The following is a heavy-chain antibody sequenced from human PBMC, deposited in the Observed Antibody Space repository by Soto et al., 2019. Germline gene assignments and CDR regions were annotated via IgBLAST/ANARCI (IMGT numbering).Heavy chain of an antibody. D-gene: IGHD4-4*01. CDR2: IIPIFGTT. CDR3: AREGYTFGPGAVSGAFDI. CDR1: GGTFGSNA. V-gene: IGHV1-69*12. J-gene: IGHJ3*02. Sequence: QVQLVQSGAEVRRPGSSVKVSCKASGGTFGSNAISWVRQAPGQGLEWMGGIIPIFGTTNNAQKFQGRVTITADESTNTDYMELSSLRSEETAIYYCAREGYTFGPGAVSGAFDIWGQGTVVTVSS.